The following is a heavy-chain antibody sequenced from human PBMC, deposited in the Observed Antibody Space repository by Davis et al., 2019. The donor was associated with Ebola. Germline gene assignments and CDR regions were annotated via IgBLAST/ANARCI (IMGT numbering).Heavy chain of an antibody. Sequence: GESLKISCAASGFTFSSYSMTWVRQAPGKGLEWVSIITAGSATTYYADSVQGRFTISRDNSKNTLFMQMNSLGAEDTAIYYCAKGGPGVWGQQPLDYWGQGTLVTVSS. CDR2: ITAGSATT. V-gene: IGHV3-23*01. D-gene: IGHD6-13*01. CDR3: AKGGPGVWGQQPLDY. J-gene: IGHJ4*02. CDR1: GFTFSSYS.